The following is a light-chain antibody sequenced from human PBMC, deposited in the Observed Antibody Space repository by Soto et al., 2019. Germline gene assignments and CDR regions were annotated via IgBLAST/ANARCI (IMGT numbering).Light chain of an antibody. CDR2: KAS. CDR1: QTISSW. CDR3: QHDHSYQEA. Sequence: DIQMTQSPSTLSGSVGDRVTITCRASQTISSWLAWYQQKPGKAPKLLIYKASTLKSGVPSRFSGSGSGTEFTLTISSLQPDDFATYHGQHDHSYQEAFGPET. J-gene: IGKJ1*01. V-gene: IGKV1-5*03.